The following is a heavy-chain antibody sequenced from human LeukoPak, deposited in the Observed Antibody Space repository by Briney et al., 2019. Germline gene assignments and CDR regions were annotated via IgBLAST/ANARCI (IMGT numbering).Heavy chain of an antibody. CDR2: INPNSGGT. Sequence: ASVKVSFKASGYTFTGYYMHWVRQAPGQGLEWMGWINPNSGGTNYAQKFQGRVTMTRDTSISAVYMELSRLRSAETAVCYLWSDFGDFDAFDIWGQGTMVTVSS. CDR3: WSDFGDFDAFDI. V-gene: IGHV1-2*02. CDR1: GYTFTGYY. D-gene: IGHD4-17*01. J-gene: IGHJ3*02.